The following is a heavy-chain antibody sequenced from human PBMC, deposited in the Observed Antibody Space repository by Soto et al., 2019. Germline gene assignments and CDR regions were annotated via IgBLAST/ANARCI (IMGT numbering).Heavy chain of an antibody. V-gene: IGHV3-30*03. D-gene: IGHD3-16*02. CDR2: ISYDGSNK. J-gene: IGHJ4*02. CDR3: ASRIMITFGGVIVDY. Sequence: QVQLVESGGGVVQPGRSLRLSCAASGFTFSSYGMHWVRQAPGKGLEWVAVISYDGSNKYYADSVKGRFTISRDNSQNTLYLQMNSLRAEDTAVYYCASRIMITFGGVIVDYWGQGTLVTVSS. CDR1: GFTFSSYG.